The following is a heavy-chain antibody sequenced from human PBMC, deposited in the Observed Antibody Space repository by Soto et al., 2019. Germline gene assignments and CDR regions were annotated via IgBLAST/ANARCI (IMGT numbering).Heavy chain of an antibody. CDR3: ARDQGRAAAGTYYYYGMDV. CDR1: GGTFSSYA. Sequence: GASVKVSCKASGGTFSSYAISWVRQAPGQGLEWMGGIIPIFGTANYAQKFQGGVTITADESTSTAYMELSSLRSEDTAVYYCARDQGRAAAGTYYYYGMDVWGQGTTVTVSS. D-gene: IGHD6-13*01. CDR2: IIPIFGTA. J-gene: IGHJ6*02. V-gene: IGHV1-69*13.